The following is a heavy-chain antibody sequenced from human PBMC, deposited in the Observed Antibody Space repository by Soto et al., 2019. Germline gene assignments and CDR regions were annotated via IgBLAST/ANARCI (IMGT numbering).Heavy chain of an antibody. CDR3: TREVQPVIRREHDY. J-gene: IGHJ4*02. CDR1: GFTFGSHT. Sequence: GGSLRLSCEASGFTFGSHTMNRVRQAPGKGLEWVSSIDGRGTRTFYADALKGRFTIPRDNARNSLYLQMNSLRAEDTAVYYCTREVQPVIRREHDYWGQGALVTVSS. CDR2: IDGRGTRT. V-gene: IGHV3-21*01.